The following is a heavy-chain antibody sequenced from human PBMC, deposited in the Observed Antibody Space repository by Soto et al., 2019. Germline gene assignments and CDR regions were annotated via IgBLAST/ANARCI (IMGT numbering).Heavy chain of an antibody. J-gene: IGHJ4*02. CDR1: GYTFTSYA. CDR3: ARDEVRKWPTRY. V-gene: IGHV1-3*01. D-gene: IGHD5-12*01. Sequence: ASVKVSCKASGYTFTSYAMHWVRQAPGQRLEWMGWINAGNGNTKYSQKFQGRVTITRDTSASTAYMELSSLRSEDTAVYYCARDEVRKWPTRYWDQGTLVTVSS. CDR2: INAGNGNT.